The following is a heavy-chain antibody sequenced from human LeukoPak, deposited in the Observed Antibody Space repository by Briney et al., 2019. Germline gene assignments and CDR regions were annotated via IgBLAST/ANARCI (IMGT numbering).Heavy chain of an antibody. CDR2: ISYDGSNK. J-gene: IGHJ4*02. Sequence: GRSLRLSCAASGFTFSSYAMHWVRQAPGKGLEWVAVISYDGSNKYYADSVKGRFTISRDNSKNTLYLQMNSLRAEDTAVYYCAKDLRKTGVFWDYWGQGTLVTVSS. CDR1: GFTFSSYA. V-gene: IGHV3-30-3*01. D-gene: IGHD5-12*01. CDR3: AKDLRKTGVFWDY.